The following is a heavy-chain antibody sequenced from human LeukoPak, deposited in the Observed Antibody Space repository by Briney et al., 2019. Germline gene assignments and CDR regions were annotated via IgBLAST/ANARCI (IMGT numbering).Heavy chain of an antibody. V-gene: IGHV3-30*02. CDR3: AKFGPWESDGSDI. D-gene: IGHD1-26*01. CDR2: IWYDGGNK. J-gene: IGHJ3*02. Sequence: PGGSLRLSCAASGFTFSTYAMHWVRQAPGKGLERVAFIWYDGGNKDYADSVKGRFTISRDNSKNTVYLQMNSLRAEDTAVYYFAKFGPWESDGSDIWGQGTMVTVSS. CDR1: GFTFSTYA.